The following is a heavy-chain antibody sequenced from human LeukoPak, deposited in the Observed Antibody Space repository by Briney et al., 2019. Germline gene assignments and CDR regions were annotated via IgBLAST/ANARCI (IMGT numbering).Heavy chain of an antibody. Sequence: GGSLRLPCAASGFIFKTYTMTWVRQAPGKGLEWVSSITGDCKYITYADSVKGRFTISRDNAKNSLYLQVASLRGDDTATYYCAGEGNDYYYDQWGQGTLVTVSP. CDR3: AGEGNDYYYDQ. CDR2: ITGDCKYI. J-gene: IGHJ4*02. CDR1: GFIFKTYT. D-gene: IGHD3-16*01. V-gene: IGHV3-21*01.